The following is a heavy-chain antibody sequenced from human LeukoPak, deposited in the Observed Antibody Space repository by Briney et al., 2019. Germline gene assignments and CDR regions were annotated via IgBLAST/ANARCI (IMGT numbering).Heavy chain of an antibody. CDR2: IYYSGST. V-gene: IGHV4-30-4*01. CDR1: GGSISSGDYY. Sequence: SETLSLTCTVSGGSISSGDYYWSWIRQPPGKGLEWIGYIYYSGSTYYNPSLKSRVTISVDTSKDQFSLKLSSVTAADTAVYYCARDSPPAMDVWGQGTTVTVSS. CDR3: ARDSPPAMDV. J-gene: IGHJ6*02.